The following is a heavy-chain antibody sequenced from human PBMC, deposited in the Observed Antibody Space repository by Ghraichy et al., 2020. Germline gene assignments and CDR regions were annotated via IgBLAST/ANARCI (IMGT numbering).Heavy chain of an antibody. CDR3: ASSSVAGTPFDY. D-gene: IGHD6-19*01. Sequence: SETLSLTCTVSGGSVSSGSYYWSWIRQPPGKGLEWIGYIYYSGSTNYNPSLKSRVTISVDTSKNQFSLKLSSVTAADTAVYYCASSSVAGTPFDYWGQGTLVTVSS. V-gene: IGHV4-61*01. CDR1: GGSVSSGSYY. CDR2: IYYSGST. J-gene: IGHJ4*02.